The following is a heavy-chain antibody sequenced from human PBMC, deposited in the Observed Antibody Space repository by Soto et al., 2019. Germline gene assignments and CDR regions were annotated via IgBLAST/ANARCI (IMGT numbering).Heavy chain of an antibody. CDR2: ISSDGSNT. J-gene: IGHJ6*02. CDR3: ATDRSWNYVVGMDV. CDR1: AFTLSAYG. Sequence: QVQLVESGGGVVQPGRSLRLSCAASAFTLSAYGMHWVRQAPGKGLEWVALISSDGSNTYYLDTVKGRFTISRDNSRLYLQLNSLRPEDTAVYYCATDRSWNYVVGMDVWGQGTTFTVSS. V-gene: IGHV3-30*03. D-gene: IGHD1-7*01.